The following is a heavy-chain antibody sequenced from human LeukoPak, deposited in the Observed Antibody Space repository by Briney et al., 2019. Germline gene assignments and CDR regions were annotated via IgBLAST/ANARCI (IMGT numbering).Heavy chain of an antibody. J-gene: IGHJ4*02. Sequence: PSETLSLTCIVSGGSIRSNSYWWGWIRQPPGKGLEWIGSIYYGGSTYYSPSLKSRVSISVDTSKNQFSLKLSSVTAADTAVYYCARVSSGWYSGLGFDYWGQGTLVTVSS. CDR3: ARVSSGWYSGLGFDY. CDR2: IYYGGST. V-gene: IGHV4-39*01. CDR1: GGSIRSNSYW. D-gene: IGHD6-19*01.